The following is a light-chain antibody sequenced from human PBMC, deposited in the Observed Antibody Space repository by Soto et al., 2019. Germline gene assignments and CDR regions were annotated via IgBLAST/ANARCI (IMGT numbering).Light chain of an antibody. V-gene: IGKV3-20*01. CDR2: GAS. CDR1: QTVSSAY. Sequence: DIVLTQSPGTLSLSPGERATLSCRTSQTVSSAYLAWYKQKPGQAPRLLIYGASSRATGIPDRFSGSGSGTDFPLTISRLEPEDSAVYYCQQYGSSPLYSFGQGT. J-gene: IGKJ2*01. CDR3: QQYGSSPLYS.